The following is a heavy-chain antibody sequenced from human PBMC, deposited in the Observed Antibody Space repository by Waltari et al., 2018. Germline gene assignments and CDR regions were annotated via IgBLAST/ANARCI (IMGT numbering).Heavy chain of an antibody. CDR2: ISSSSSYI. J-gene: IGHJ4*02. CDR1: GFTFSSYS. D-gene: IGHD6-13*01. Sequence: EVQLVESGGGLVKPGGSLRLSCAASGFTFSSYSMNWVRQAPGKGLEWVSSISSSSSYIYYADSVKGRFTIYRDNAKNSLYLQMNSLRAEDTAVYYCARDKSIAAAGLRGPFVDYWGQGTLVTVSS. V-gene: IGHV3-21*01. CDR3: ARDKSIAAAGLRGPFVDY.